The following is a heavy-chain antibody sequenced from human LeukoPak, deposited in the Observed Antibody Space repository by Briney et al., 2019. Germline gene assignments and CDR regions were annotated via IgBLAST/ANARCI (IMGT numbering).Heavy chain of an antibody. Sequence: GGSLRLSCAASGFTFSSYAMSWVRQAPGKGLGWVSAISGSGGSTYYADSVKGRFTISRDNSKNTLYLQMNSLRAEDTAVYYCAKERGVRGSGSYFFDYWGQGTLVTVSS. V-gene: IGHV3-23*01. CDR2: ISGSGGST. CDR1: GFTFSSYA. CDR3: AKERGVRGSGSYFFDY. D-gene: IGHD3-10*01. J-gene: IGHJ4*02.